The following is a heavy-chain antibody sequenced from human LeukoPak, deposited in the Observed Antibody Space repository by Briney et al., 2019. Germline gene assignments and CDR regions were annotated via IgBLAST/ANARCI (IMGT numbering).Heavy chain of an antibody. D-gene: IGHD6-6*01. V-gene: IGHV4-34*01. Sequence: PSETLSLTCAVYGGSFSGYYWSWIRQPPGKGLEWIGEINHSGSTNYNPSLKSRVTISVDTSKNQFSLKPSSVTAADTAVYYCARDSSSSLAWDYWGQGTLVTVSS. CDR1: GGSFSGYY. CDR3: ARDSSSSLAWDY. J-gene: IGHJ4*02. CDR2: INHSGST.